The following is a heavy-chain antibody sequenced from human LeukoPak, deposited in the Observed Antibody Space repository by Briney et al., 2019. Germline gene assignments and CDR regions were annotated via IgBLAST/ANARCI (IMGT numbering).Heavy chain of an antibody. CDR3: ARTGYNYGTPLND. D-gene: IGHD5-18*01. Sequence: PGGSLRLSCAASGFTFSSYAMSWVRQAPGKGLEWVSGITYIDGSTYYADSVKGRFTISRDNSKYTLYLQMNSLRAEDTAVYYCARTGYNYGTPLNDWGQGTLVTVSS. V-gene: IGHV3-23*01. CDR2: ITYIDGST. J-gene: IGHJ4*02. CDR1: GFTFSSYA.